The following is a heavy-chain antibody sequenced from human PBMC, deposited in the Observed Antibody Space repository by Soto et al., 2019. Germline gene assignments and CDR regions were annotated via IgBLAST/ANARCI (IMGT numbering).Heavy chain of an antibody. CDR1: GGSISSFY. CDR2: IYYSGST. D-gene: IGHD3-10*01. V-gene: IGHV4-59*01. J-gene: IGHJ4*02. CDR3: TRTGSFHRFDY. Sequence: QVQLQESGPGLVKPSETLSLTCTVSGGSISSFYWSWIRQPPGKGLEYIGDIYYSGSTNYNPSLKSRVTISVDTSKNQFSLKLSSVTAADTAVYYCTRTGSFHRFDYWGQGTLVTVSS.